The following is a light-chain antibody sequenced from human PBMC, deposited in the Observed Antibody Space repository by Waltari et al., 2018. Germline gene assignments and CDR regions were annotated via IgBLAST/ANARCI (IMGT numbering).Light chain of an antibody. CDR1: QGISNS. J-gene: IGKJ3*01. CDR3: QQYHNTPFP. V-gene: IGKV1-NL1*01. CDR2: AAS. Sequence: DIQMTQSSPPLSASVGDRVTITCRASQGISNSLAWFQQKAGKAPTLLLYAASRLESGAPSRFSGSGSGTDYTLTISSLQPEDFATYYCQQYHNTPFPFGPGTKVDIK.